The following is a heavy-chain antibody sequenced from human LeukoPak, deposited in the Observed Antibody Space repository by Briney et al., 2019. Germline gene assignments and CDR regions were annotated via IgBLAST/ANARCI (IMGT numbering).Heavy chain of an antibody. J-gene: IGHJ4*02. CDR3: ARVRYSSSTS. CDR2: MNPNSGNT. D-gene: IGHD6-13*01. CDR1: GYTFTSYD. Sequence: ASVKVSCKASGYTFTSYDINWVRQATGQGLEWMGWMNPNSGNTGYAQKSQGRVTITRNTSISTAYMELSSLRSEDTAVYYCARVRYSSSTSWGQGTLVTVSS. V-gene: IGHV1-8*03.